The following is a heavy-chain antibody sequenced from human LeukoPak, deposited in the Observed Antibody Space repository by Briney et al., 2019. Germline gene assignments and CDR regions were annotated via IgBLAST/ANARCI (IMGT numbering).Heavy chain of an antibody. CDR2: IYTSGST. V-gene: IGHV4-4*07. D-gene: IGHD6-19*01. CDR3: ARESVAGLGRYFDY. J-gene: IGHJ4*02. CDR1: GGSISSYY. Sequence: PSETLSLTXTVSGGSISSYYWSWIRQPAGKGLEWIGRIYTSGSTTDNPPLKSRVIMSVDTSKNQFSLRLSSVTAADTAVYYCARESVAGLGRYFDYWGQGTLVTVSS.